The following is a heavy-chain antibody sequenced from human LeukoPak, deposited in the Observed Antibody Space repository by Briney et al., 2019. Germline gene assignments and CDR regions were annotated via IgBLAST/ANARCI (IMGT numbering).Heavy chain of an antibody. CDR3: ATDRVYRSSGRSWGFFDY. CDR1: EYSLSDLS. CDR2: FDSENNKM. Sequence: ASVTVSCKISEYSLSDLSIHWVREAPGEGLEWMGGFDSENNKMVYSQKFQGRVTMTEDTSADAAYMELTSLRSEDTAVYFCATDRVYRSSGRSWGFFDYWGQGTLVIVSS. V-gene: IGHV1-24*01. D-gene: IGHD6-19*01. J-gene: IGHJ4*02.